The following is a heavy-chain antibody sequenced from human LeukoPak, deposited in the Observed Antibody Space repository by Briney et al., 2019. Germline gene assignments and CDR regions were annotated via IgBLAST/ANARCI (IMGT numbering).Heavy chain of an antibody. Sequence: GGSLRLSCAASGFTFSSYWMSWVRQAPGKGLEWVANIKQDGSEKYYVDSVKGRFTIPRDNAKNSLYLQMNSLRAEDTAVYYCARDLYLYDFWSGYQRPFDYWGQGTLVTVSS. D-gene: IGHD3-3*01. CDR3: ARDLYLYDFWSGYQRPFDY. CDR2: IKQDGSEK. V-gene: IGHV3-7*01. J-gene: IGHJ4*02. CDR1: GFTFSSYW.